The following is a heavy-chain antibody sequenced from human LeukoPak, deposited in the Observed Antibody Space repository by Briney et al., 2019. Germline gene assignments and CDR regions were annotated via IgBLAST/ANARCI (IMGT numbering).Heavy chain of an antibody. J-gene: IGHJ4*02. CDR3: AREPHAPYYYDSRLFDY. V-gene: IGHV3-74*01. CDR2: INSDGSST. CDR1: GFTLSSYW. Sequence: GGSLRLSCAASGFTLSSYWMHWVRQTPGKGLVWVSRINSDGSSTSYANSVKGRFTISRDNAKNTLYLQMNSLRAEDTAVYYCAREPHAPYYYDSRLFDYWGQGTLVTVSS. D-gene: IGHD3-22*01.